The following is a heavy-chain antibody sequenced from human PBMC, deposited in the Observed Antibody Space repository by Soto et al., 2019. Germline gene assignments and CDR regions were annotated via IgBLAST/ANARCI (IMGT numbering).Heavy chain of an antibody. Sequence: EVQLVESGGGLVKPGGSLRLSCAASGFTFSNAWMNWVRQAPGKGLEWVGRIKSKTDGGTTDHAAPVKGRFTISRDDSKNTLYLQMNSLKTEDTAVYYCTTGTYCSGGSCYFLFAFDIWGQGTMVTVSS. CDR3: TTGTYCSGGSCYFLFAFDI. V-gene: IGHV3-15*07. J-gene: IGHJ3*02. CDR1: GFTFSNAW. CDR2: IKSKTDGGTT. D-gene: IGHD2-15*01.